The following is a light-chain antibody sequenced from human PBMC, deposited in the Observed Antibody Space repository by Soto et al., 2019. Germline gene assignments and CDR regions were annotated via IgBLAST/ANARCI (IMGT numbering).Light chain of an antibody. CDR2: GAS. Sequence: VVLTQSPATLSVSPGERVTLSCRASQTIRDNYLAWYQQKPGQAPRLLIYGASGRATGIPDRFSGSGSGTEFTLTFSSLQSGELAVYYCQQYSSWYTFGQGTKLEIK. CDR1: QTIRDNY. V-gene: IGKV3D-15*01. CDR3: QQYSSWYT. J-gene: IGKJ2*01.